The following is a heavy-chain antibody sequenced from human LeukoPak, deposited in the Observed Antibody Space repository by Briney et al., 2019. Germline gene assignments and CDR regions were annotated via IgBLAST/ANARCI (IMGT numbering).Heavy chain of an antibody. CDR1: GYTFTGYY. CDR2: INPNSGGT. CDR3: ARGRSKKWLDAFDI. J-gene: IGHJ3*02. Sequence: ASVKVSCKASGYTFTGYYMHWVRQAPGQGLEWMGWINPNSGGTNYAQKFQGRVTMTRDTSISTAYMELSRLRSDDTAVYYCARGRSKKWLDAFDIWGQGTMVTVSS. V-gene: IGHV1-2*02. D-gene: IGHD6-19*01.